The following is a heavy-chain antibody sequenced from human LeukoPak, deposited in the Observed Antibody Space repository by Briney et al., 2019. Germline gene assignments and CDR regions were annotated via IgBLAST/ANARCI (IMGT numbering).Heavy chain of an antibody. CDR1: GFTLSSYA. CDR3: ARDLPPVY. CDR2: IYSGGST. V-gene: IGHV3-53*01. J-gene: IGHJ4*02. Sequence: GGSLRLSCAASGFTLSSYAMSWVRQAPGKGLEWVSVIYSGGSTYYADSVKGRFTISRDNSKNTLYLQMNSLRAEDTAVYYCARDLPPVYWGQGTLVTVSS.